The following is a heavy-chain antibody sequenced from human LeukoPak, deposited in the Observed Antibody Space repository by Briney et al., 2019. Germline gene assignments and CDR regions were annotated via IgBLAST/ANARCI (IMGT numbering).Heavy chain of an antibody. J-gene: IGHJ5*02. Sequence: SETLSLTCTVSGGFISSSSYYWGWIRQPPGKGLEWIGSIYYSGSTYYNPSLKSRVTISVDTSKNQFSLKLSSVTAADTAVYYCARHGVTIFGVVTNRFDPWGQGTLVTVSS. V-gene: IGHV4-39*01. D-gene: IGHD3-3*01. CDR2: IYYSGST. CDR3: ARHGVTIFGVVTNRFDP. CDR1: GGFISSSSYY.